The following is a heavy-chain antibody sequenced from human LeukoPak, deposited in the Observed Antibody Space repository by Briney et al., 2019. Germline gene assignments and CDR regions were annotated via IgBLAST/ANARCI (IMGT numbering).Heavy chain of an antibody. Sequence: SVKVSCKASGYTFTSYGISWVRQAPGQGPEWMGGSIPIFGTANYAQKFQGRVTITTDESASTAYMELSSLRSEDTAVYYCARDIGGSDYGDSRDAFDIWGQGTMVIVSS. D-gene: IGHD4-17*01. CDR3: ARDIGGSDYGDSRDAFDI. V-gene: IGHV1-69*05. J-gene: IGHJ3*02. CDR2: SIPIFGTA. CDR1: GYTFTSYG.